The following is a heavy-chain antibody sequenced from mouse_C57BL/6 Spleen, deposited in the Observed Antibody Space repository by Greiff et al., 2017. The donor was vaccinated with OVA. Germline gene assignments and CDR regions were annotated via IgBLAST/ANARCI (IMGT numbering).Heavy chain of an antibody. V-gene: IGHV8-8*01. CDR2: IWWGDDK. D-gene: IGHD3-2*02. Sequence: QVQLKESGPGILQPSQTLSLTCSFSGFSLSTYGMGVGWIRQPSGKGLEWLANIWWGDDKYYNPALKSRLTISKDTSKNQVFLKIANVNTADTATYSYARPLNSSGPMDYWGQGTSVTVSS. J-gene: IGHJ4*01. CDR3: ARPLNSSGPMDY. CDR1: GFSLSTYGMG.